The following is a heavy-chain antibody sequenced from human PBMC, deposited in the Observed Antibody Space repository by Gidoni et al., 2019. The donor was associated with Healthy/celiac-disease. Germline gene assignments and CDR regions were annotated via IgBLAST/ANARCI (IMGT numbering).Heavy chain of an antibody. CDR1: GGSISSSSYY. CDR2: IYYSGST. CDR3: ARHRIVYNQFDY. V-gene: IGHV4-39*01. J-gene: IGHJ4*02. D-gene: IGHD1-20*01. Sequence: QLQLQESGPGLVKPSETLSLTCTVSGGSISSSSYYWGWIRQPPGKGLEWIGSIYYSGSTYYNPSLKSRVTISVDTSKNQFSLKLSSVTAADTAVYYCARHRIVYNQFDYWGQGTLVTVSS.